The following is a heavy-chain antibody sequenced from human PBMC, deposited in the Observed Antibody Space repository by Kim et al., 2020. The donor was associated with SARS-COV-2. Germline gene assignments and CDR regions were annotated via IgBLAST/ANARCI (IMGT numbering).Heavy chain of an antibody. Sequence: SETLSLTCTVSGGSISSSSYYWGWIRQPPGKGLEWIGSIYYSGSTYYNPSLKSRVTISVDTSKNQFSLKLSSVTAADTAVYYCARDRILDLGYYYYGMDVWGQGTTVTVSS. CDR1: GGSISSSSYY. J-gene: IGHJ6*02. CDR3: ARDRILDLGYYYYGMDV. CDR2: IYYSGST. V-gene: IGHV4-39*07. D-gene: IGHD1-1*01.